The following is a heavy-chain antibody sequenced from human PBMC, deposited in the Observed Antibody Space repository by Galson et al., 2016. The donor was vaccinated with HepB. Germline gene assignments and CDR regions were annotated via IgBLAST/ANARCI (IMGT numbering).Heavy chain of an antibody. CDR3: STGPARYYHVWSETYGLPYFES. D-gene: IGHD3-3*02. V-gene: IGHV4-39*02. J-gene: IGHJ4*02. CDR1: GGSNRSHSYF. CDR2: VYYGVTT. Sequence: ETLSLTCNVSGGSNRSHSYFWGWVRQPPGKGLEWIGSVYYGVTTYYNPSLESRINISVDTSKNHFSLRLNSVTAADTAIYYCSTGPARYYHVWSETYGLPYFESWGQGTLVAVSS.